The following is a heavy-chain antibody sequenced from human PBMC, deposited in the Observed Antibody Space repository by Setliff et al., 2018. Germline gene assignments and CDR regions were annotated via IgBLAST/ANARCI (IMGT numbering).Heavy chain of an antibody. V-gene: IGHV4-34*01. CDR2: INHSGST. J-gene: IGHJ5*02. D-gene: IGHD6-6*01. CDR1: GGTFSDYY. CDR3: ARGRNVAARLLDT. Sequence: SETLSLTCTAYGGTFSDYYWTWIRQPPGKGLEWIGEINHSGSTNYNPSLKSRVTISVDTSKNQFSLTMSSVTAADAAVYYCARGRNVAARLLDTWGQGSRVTVSS.